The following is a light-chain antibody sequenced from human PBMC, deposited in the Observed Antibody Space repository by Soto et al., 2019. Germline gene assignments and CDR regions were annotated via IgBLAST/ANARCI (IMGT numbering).Light chain of an antibody. CDR1: SSDVGGYNY. V-gene: IGLV2-14*01. J-gene: IGLJ2*01. CDR2: EVS. CDR3: SSYTSSSTRV. Sequence: QSALTQPASVSGSPGQSITISCTGTSSDVGGYNYVSWYQQHPGKAPKLMIYEVSKRPSGVSNRFSGSKSGNTASLTISGLQAEDEADYYCSSYTSSSTRVFGGGTKLHVL.